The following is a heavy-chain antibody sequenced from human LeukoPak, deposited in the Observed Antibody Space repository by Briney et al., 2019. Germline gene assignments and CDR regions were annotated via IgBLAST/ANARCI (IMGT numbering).Heavy chain of an antibody. CDR3: AKDGGTSGFDP. CDR2: ISYDGSNK. V-gene: IGHV3-30*18. J-gene: IGHJ5*02. D-gene: IGHD1-1*01. CDR1: GFTFSSYG. Sequence: GGSLRLSCPASGFTFSSYGMHWVRQARAKGRDGVAVISYDGSNKYYVGSVKGGLTISRDNSKNTLYLQMNSLRAEDTAVYYCAKDGGTSGFDPWGQGTLVTVSS.